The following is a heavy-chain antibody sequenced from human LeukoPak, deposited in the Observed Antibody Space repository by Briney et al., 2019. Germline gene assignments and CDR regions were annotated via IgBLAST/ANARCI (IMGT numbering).Heavy chain of an antibody. CDR1: GFTFNIFG. CDR2: ISGSGGST. D-gene: IGHD5-12*01. J-gene: IGHJ4*02. V-gene: IGHV3-23*01. Sequence: GGSLRLSCAASGFTFNIFGMHWVRQAPGKGLEWVSAISGSGGSTYYADSVKGRFTISRDNSKNTLYLQMNSLRAEDTAVYYCAKGRYSGYDLGIFDYWGQGTLVTVSS. CDR3: AKGRYSGYDLGIFDY.